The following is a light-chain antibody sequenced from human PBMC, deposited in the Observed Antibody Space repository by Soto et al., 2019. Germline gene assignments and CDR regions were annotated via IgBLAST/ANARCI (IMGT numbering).Light chain of an antibody. V-gene: IGLV2-14*01. CDR2: DVS. J-gene: IGLJ2*01. CDR1: SSDVGGYNY. Sequence: QSVLTQPASVSGSPGQSITISCTGTSSDVGGYNYVSWYQQHPGKAPKLMIYDVSNRPSGVSNRFSGSKSGNTASLTISGLPVEEEGEYSCISYPSSSAPVVFRGGTKVTVL. CDR3: ISYPSSSAPVV.